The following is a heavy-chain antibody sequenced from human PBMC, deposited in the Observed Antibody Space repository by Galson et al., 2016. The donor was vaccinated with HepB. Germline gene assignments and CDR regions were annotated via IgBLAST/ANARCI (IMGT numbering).Heavy chain of an antibody. D-gene: IGHD3-22*01. V-gene: IGHV5-51*01. Sequence: QSGAEVKKAGESLKISCKASGYSFPYYWIGWVRQKPGKGLEWMGIIYPGDSEIRYSPSFQGHVTISADKSISTAYLQWSSLKASDTAMYYCARHRYYYDSSGYYYALGYWGQGTLVTVSS. CDR2: IYPGDSEI. CDR3: ARHRYYYDSSGYYYALGY. J-gene: IGHJ4*02. CDR1: GYSFPYYW.